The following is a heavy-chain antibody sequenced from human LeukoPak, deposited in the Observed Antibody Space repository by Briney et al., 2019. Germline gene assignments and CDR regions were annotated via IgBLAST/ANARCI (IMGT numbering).Heavy chain of an antibody. CDR2: INHSGST. CDR1: GGSFSGYY. CDR3: ARGPNTKRYCSGGSCYHDAFDI. D-gene: IGHD2-15*01. J-gene: IGHJ3*02. V-gene: IGHV4-34*01. Sequence: SETLSLTCAVYGGSFSGYYWSWIRQPPGKGLEWIGEINHSGSTNYNPSLKSRVTISVDTSKNQFSLKLSSVTAADTAVYYCARGPNTKRYCSGGSCYHDAFDIWGQGKMVTVSS.